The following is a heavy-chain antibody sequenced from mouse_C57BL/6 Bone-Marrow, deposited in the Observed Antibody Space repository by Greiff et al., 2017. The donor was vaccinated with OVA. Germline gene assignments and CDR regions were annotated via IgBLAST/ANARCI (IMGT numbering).Heavy chain of an antibody. CDR1: GYAFSSYW. D-gene: IGHD3-2*02. J-gene: IGHJ3*01. CDR3: AIMSTAQAPFAY. V-gene: IGHV1-80*01. Sequence: VQLQQSGAELVKPGASVKISCKASGYAFSSYWMNWVKQRPGTGLEWIGQIHPGDGVPNYNGKFKGKATLTADKASSPAYMQLSSLTSEDSAVYFCAIMSTAQAPFAYWGQGTLVTVSA. CDR2: IHPGDGVP.